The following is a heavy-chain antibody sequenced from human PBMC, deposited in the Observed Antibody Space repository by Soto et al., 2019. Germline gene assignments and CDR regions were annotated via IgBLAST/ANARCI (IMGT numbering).Heavy chain of an antibody. D-gene: IGHD5-12*01. CDR3: ASWRTGAYSGYDHFDY. V-gene: IGHV1-18*01. CDR1: GYTFTSYG. Sequence: QVQLVQSGAEVKKPGASVKVSCKASGYTFTSYGITWIRQAPRQGLEWMGGISAYNGDTNYAQKFQGRVTMTTDTSTSTDNMELTSMRSDDTAVYYLASWRTGAYSGYDHFDYWGQGTLVTVS. CDR2: ISAYNGDT. J-gene: IGHJ4*02.